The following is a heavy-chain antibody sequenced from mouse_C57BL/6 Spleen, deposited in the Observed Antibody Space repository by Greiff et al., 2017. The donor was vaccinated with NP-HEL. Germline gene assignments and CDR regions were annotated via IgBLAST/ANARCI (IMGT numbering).Heavy chain of an antibody. CDR2: IDPETGGT. D-gene: IGHD2-5*01. V-gene: IGHV1-15*01. Sequence: VQLQQSGAELVRPGASVTLSCKASGYTFTDYEMHWVKQTPVHGLEWIGAIDPETGGTAYNQKFKGKAILTADKSSSTAYMELRSLTSEDSAVYYCTGSSYSNYLAWFAYWGQGTLVTVSA. J-gene: IGHJ3*01. CDR3: TGSSYSNYLAWFAY. CDR1: GYTFTDYE.